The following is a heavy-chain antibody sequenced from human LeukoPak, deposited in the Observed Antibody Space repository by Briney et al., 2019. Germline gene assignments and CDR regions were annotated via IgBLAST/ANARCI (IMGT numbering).Heavy chain of an antibody. Sequence: GGSLRLSCAASEFTFRSYDMNWVRQAPGKGLEWVSYISSSGSTIYYADSVKGRFTISRDNAKNSLFLQINSLRAEDTAVYYCARDQYGSGDGYYMDVWGKGTTVTVSS. V-gene: IGHV3-48*03. CDR2: ISSSGSTI. CDR3: ARDQYGSGDGYYMDV. J-gene: IGHJ6*03. D-gene: IGHD3-10*01. CDR1: EFTFRSYD.